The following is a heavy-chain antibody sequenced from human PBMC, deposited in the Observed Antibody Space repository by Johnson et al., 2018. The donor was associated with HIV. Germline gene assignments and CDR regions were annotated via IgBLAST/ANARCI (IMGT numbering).Heavy chain of an antibody. V-gene: IGHV3-11*04. Sequence: QVQSLESGGVLVQPGGSLRLSCAASGFNFSDYYMSWIRQAPGKGLEWVSYISSSGTTIYYADSVKGRFTISRDNANNSLYLQMNSLRVGDTAVYYCARAKVARGAEGWAFDIWGQGTMVTVSS. CDR1: GFNFSDYY. J-gene: IGHJ3*02. D-gene: IGHD3-10*01. CDR3: ARAKVARGAEGWAFDI. CDR2: ISSSGTTI.